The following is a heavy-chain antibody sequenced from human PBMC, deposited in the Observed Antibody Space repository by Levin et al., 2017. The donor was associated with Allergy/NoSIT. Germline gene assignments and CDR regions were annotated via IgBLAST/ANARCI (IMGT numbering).Heavy chain of an antibody. J-gene: IGHJ4*02. Sequence: SETLSLTCTVSGGSISPYSWTWIRQSQGKGLDWIGYIRYSGTTSYNPSLEGRLTISLDTSKSQFSLRLSSVTDADTAMYYCARGHFDTRGYSNALEYWGQGILVTVSS. V-gene: IGHV4-59*03. D-gene: IGHD3-22*01. CDR3: ARGHFDTRGYSNALEY. CDR2: IRYSGTT. CDR1: GGSISPYS.